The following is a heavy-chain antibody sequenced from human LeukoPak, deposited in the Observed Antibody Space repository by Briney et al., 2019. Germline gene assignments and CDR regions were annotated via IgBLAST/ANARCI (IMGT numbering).Heavy chain of an antibody. Sequence: ASVKVSCKASGYTFTSYGISWVRQAPGQGLEWMGWNSAYNGNTNYAQKLQGRVTMTTDTSTSTAYMELRSLRSDDTAVYYCARDSGNSGLYEFDYWGQGTLVTVSS. CDR3: ARDSGNSGLYEFDY. V-gene: IGHV1-18*01. J-gene: IGHJ4*02. CDR2: NSAYNGNT. CDR1: GYTFTSYG. D-gene: IGHD4-23*01.